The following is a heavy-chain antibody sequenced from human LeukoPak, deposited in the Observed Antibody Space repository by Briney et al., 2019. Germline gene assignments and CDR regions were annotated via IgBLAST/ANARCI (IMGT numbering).Heavy chain of an antibody. CDR1: GGXFSSYA. V-gene: IGHV1-69*13. J-gene: IGHJ6*02. CDR3: ASWMKLWFGELSYYYGMDV. D-gene: IGHD3-10*01. Sequence: GASVKVSCKASGGXFSSYAISWVRQAPGQGLEWMGGIIPIFGTANYAQKFQGRVTITADESTSTAYMELSSLRSEDTAVYYCASWMKLWFGELSYYYGMDVWGQGTTVTVSS. CDR2: IIPIFGTA.